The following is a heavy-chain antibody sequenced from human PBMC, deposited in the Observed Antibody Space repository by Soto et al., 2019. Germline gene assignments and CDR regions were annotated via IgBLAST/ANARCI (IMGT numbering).Heavy chain of an antibody. CDR1: GFTFSNYA. D-gene: IGHD3-9*01. CDR2: ISGSGAST. CDR3: SKDPAYDILTGPENWFDP. J-gene: IGHJ5*02. Sequence: GGSLRLSCVPSGFTFSNYAMSWVRQAPGRGLEWVSSISGSGASTYYADSVKGRFTISRDNSKNTLHLQMSTLRAEDTAVYYCSKDPAYDILTGPENWFDPWGQGTLVTVSS. V-gene: IGHV3-23*01.